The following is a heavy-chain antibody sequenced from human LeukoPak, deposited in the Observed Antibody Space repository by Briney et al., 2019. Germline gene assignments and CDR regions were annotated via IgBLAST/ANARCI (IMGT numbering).Heavy chain of an antibody. CDR3: ARAIYDKGALFDY. Sequence: GESLTLSCAASGFTFSSYSMNWVRQAPGKGLEWVSSISSSSSYIYYADSVKGRFTISRDNAKSSLYLQMNSLRAEDTAVYYCARAIYDKGALFDYWGQGTLVTVSS. D-gene: IGHD3-22*01. CDR2: ISSSSSYI. V-gene: IGHV3-21*01. CDR1: GFTFSSYS. J-gene: IGHJ4*02.